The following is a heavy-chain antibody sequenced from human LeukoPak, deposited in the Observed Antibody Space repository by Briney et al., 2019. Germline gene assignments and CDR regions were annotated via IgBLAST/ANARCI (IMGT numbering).Heavy chain of an antibody. J-gene: IGHJ4*02. D-gene: IGHD2-2*01. Sequence: PGGSLRLSCAASGFTFNNYAMHWVRQAPGKGLEWVSSISSWSTYTYYADSVKGRFTISRDNAKNSLFLQMNSLRAEDTAVYYCAREGGYCSSTSCYVPDYWGQGTLVTVSS. V-gene: IGHV3-21*01. CDR3: AREGGYCSSTSCYVPDY. CDR2: ISSWSTYT. CDR1: GFTFNNYA.